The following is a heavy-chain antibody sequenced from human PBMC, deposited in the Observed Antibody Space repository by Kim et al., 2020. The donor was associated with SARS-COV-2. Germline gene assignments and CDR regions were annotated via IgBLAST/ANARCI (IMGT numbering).Heavy chain of an antibody. Sequence: GGSLRLSCAASGFTFDDYAMHWGRQAPGKGLEWVSLISWDGGSTYYADSVNGRFTISRDNSKNSLYLQMNSLRAEDTALYYCAKVGDIVEVGSSFDYWGQGTLVTVSS. J-gene: IGHJ4*02. CDR1: GFTFDDYA. CDR2: ISWDGGST. D-gene: IGHD2-21*01. CDR3: AKVGDIVEVGSSFDY. V-gene: IGHV3-43D*03.